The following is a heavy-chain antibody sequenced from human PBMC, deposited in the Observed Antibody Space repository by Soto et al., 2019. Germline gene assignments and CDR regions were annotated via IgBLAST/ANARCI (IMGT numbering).Heavy chain of an antibody. Sequence: QITLKESGPTLVKPTQTLTLTCTFSGFSLTTSGVGVAWIRQPPGKALEWLALMCWDDDKRYSPSLKTRLTLTKDTSINQLVLTMTNMDPVDTATYYCEHGFYSTGWSRFSYGLDVWGRGTTVTVSS. D-gene: IGHD6-13*01. CDR2: MCWDDDK. V-gene: IGHV2-5*02. J-gene: IGHJ6*02. CDR3: EHGFYSTGWSRFSYGLDV. CDR1: GFSLTTSGVG.